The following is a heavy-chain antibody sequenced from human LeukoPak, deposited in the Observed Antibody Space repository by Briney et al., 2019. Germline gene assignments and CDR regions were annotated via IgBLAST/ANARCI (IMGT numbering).Heavy chain of an antibody. J-gene: IGHJ4*02. CDR2: INQSGSA. CDR3: ARGRSSGSGHLNY. CDR1: GESLSGFY. V-gene: IGHV4-34*01. D-gene: IGHD6-19*01. Sequence: SETLSLTCAVYGESLSGFYWHWIRQPPGKGLEWIGEINQSGSANYNPSLKSRVTVSVDNFKSHFSLKLTFVTAADTGVYYCARGRSSGSGHLNYWGQGTLVTVSS.